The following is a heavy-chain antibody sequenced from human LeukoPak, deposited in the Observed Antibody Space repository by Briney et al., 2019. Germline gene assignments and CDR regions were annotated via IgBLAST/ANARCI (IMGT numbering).Heavy chain of an antibody. J-gene: IGHJ4*02. V-gene: IGHV3-53*01. CDR3: ARDGYFDISGYYDY. CDR1: GINVSSNY. CDR2: IYRNGYT. D-gene: IGHD3-22*01. Sequence: GGSLRPSCAASGINVSSNYMSWVRQAPGKGLERVSVIYRNGYTYYAASVKGRFTISRDTSKNTLFLQMNSLRAEDTAVYFCARDGYFDISGYYDYWGQGTLVTVSS.